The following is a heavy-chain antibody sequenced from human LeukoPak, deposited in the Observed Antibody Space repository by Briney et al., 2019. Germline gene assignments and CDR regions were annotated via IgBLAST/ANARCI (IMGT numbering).Heavy chain of an antibody. Sequence: PSETLSLTCAVYGGSFSGYYWSWIRQPPGKGLEWIGEINHSGSTNYNPSLKSRVTISVDTSKNQFSLKLSSVTAADTAVYYCARGLGYSGYDIWGQGTLVTVSS. J-gene: IGHJ4*02. D-gene: IGHD5-12*01. CDR3: ARGLGYSGYDI. CDR2: INHSGST. V-gene: IGHV4-34*01. CDR1: GGSFSGYY.